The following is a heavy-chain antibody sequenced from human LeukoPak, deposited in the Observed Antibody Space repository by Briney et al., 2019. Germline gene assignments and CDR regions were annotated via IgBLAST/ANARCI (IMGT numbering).Heavy chain of an antibody. J-gene: IGHJ4*02. Sequence: GGSLRLSCAASGFTFSSYWMSWVRQAPGKGLEWVANIKQDGSEKYYVDSVKGRFTISRDNAKNSLYLQMNSLRAEDTAVYYCAKGAVAGPIDYWGQGTLVTVSS. CDR1: GFTFSSYW. V-gene: IGHV3-7*01. CDR3: AKGAVAGPIDY. CDR2: IKQDGSEK. D-gene: IGHD6-19*01.